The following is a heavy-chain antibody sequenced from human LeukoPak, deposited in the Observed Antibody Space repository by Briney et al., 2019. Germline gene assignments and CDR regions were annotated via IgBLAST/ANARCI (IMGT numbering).Heavy chain of an antibody. CDR3: ARWARYSYGYYYYMDV. D-gene: IGHD5-18*01. CDR1: GYTFTSYA. CDR2: INTNTGNP. Sequence: ASVKVSCKASGYTFTSYAMNWVRQAPGQGLEWMGWINTNTGNPTYAQGFTGRFVFSLDTSVSTAYLQISSLKAEDTAVYYCARWARYSYGYYYYMDVWGKGTTVTVSS. J-gene: IGHJ6*03. V-gene: IGHV7-4-1*02.